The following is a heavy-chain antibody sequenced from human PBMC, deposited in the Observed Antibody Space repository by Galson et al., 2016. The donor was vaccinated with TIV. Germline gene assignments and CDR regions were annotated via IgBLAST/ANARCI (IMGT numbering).Heavy chain of an antibody. V-gene: IGHV3-23*01. CDR3: TKVPSSGFSYYYGLDV. CDR1: GFTFSIFA. J-gene: IGHJ6*02. Sequence: SLRLSCAAFGFTFSIFAMTWVRQAPGMGLEWVSAISGGGGSTYYADSVKGRFTISRDNSKNTLFLQMNSLRAEDTAVYYCTKVPSSGFSYYYGLDVWGQGTTITVSS. CDR2: ISGGGGST. D-gene: IGHD3-22*01.